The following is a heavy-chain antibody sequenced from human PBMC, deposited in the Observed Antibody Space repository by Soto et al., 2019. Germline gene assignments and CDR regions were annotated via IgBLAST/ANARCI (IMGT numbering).Heavy chain of an antibody. CDR3: AKDRRSIPGTTSTEDFQH. V-gene: IGHV1-69*01. CDR2: IIPVLGIT. Sequence: QAQLMQSGAEVKKPGSSVKVSCKASGGTFSGYAINWVRQAPGQGLEWMGGIIPVLGITNYAQKFQGRITIAADESTGTAHMDLRSLSSEDTAVYYCAKDRRSIPGTTSTEDFQHWGQGTLVTVSS. CDR1: GGTFSGYA. J-gene: IGHJ1*01. D-gene: IGHD1-20*01.